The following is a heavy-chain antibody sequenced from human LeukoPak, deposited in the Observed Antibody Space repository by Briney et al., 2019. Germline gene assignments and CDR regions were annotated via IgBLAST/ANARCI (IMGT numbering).Heavy chain of an antibody. Sequence: PGGSLRLSCAASGFTFSSYGMHWVRQAPGKGLEWVAFIRYDGSNKYYADSVKGRFTISRDNSKNTLYLQMNSLRAEDTAVYYCAKDRGYSYGYQFWFDPWGQGTLVTVSS. CDR1: GFTFSSYG. CDR2: IRYDGSNK. D-gene: IGHD5-18*01. V-gene: IGHV3-30*02. J-gene: IGHJ5*02. CDR3: AKDRGYSYGYQFWFDP.